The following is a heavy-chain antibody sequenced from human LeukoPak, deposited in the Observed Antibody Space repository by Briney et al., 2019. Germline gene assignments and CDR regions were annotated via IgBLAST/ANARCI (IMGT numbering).Heavy chain of an antibody. CDR3: ARARTRGFSGYAFDY. CDR1: GFTFSSYS. Sequence: GGSLRLSCAASGFTFSSYSMNWVRQAPGKGLEWVSSISSSSSYIYYADSVKGRFTISRDNAKNSLYLQMNSLRAEDTAVNYCARARTRGFSGYAFDYWGQGTLVTVSS. CDR2: ISSSSSYI. J-gene: IGHJ4*02. V-gene: IGHV3-21*01. D-gene: IGHD5-12*01.